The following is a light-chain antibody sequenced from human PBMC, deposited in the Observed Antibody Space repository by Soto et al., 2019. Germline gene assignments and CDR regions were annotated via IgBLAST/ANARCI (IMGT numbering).Light chain of an antibody. CDR1: SSDVGAYDY. J-gene: IGLJ1*01. CDR3: SSYTSATTYV. Sequence: QSALAQPASVSGSPGQSITISCTGTSSDVGAYDYVSWYQHHPGKAPKLMIHEVSDRPSGISNRFSGSKSGNTASLTISGLQAEDEADYYCSSYTSATTYVFGTGPKVTVL. CDR2: EVS. V-gene: IGLV2-14*01.